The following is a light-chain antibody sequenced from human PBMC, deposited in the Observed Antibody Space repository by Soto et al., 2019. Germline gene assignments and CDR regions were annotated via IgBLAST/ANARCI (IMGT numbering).Light chain of an antibody. CDR2: RSS. V-gene: IGLV1-44*01. J-gene: IGLJ3*02. CDR1: SSNIGSHS. Sequence: QSVLTQPPSASGTPGQRITISCSGSSSNIGSHSVNWYQQLPGTAPKLLIYRSSQRTSGVPDRFSGSKSGTSASLAISGLQSGDEADYYCALWDDSLNGPVFGGGTQLTVL. CDR3: ALWDDSLNGPV.